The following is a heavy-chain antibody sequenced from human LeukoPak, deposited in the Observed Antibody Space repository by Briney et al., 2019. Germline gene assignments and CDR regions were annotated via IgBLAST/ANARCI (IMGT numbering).Heavy chain of an antibody. V-gene: IGHV3-9*01. Sequence: GGSLRLSCAASGFTFDDYAMHWVRQAPGKGLEWVSGISWNSGSIGYADSVKGRFTISRDNAKNSLYLQMNSLRAEDTALYYCARETGPFDIWGQGTMVTVSS. CDR1: GFTFDDYA. CDR3: ARETGPFDI. J-gene: IGHJ3*02. CDR2: ISWNSGSI.